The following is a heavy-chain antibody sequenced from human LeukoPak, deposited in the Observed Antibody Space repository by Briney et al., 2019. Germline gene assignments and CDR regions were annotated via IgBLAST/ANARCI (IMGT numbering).Heavy chain of an antibody. D-gene: IGHD3-10*01. CDR2: IKQDGSEK. Sequence: SGGSLRLSCAASGFTLSSYWMSWVRQAPGKGLEWVANIKQDGSEKYYVDSVKGRFTISRDNAKNSLYLQMNSLRAEDTAVYYCARDPMYYYGSGSYYDDYWGQGTLVTVSS. V-gene: IGHV3-7*01. J-gene: IGHJ4*02. CDR3: ARDPMYYYGSGSYYDDY. CDR1: GFTLSSYW.